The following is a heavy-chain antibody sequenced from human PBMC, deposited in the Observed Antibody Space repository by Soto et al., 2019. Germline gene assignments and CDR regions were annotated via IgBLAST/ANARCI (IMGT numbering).Heavy chain of an antibody. J-gene: IGHJ6*02. V-gene: IGHV3-43*01. CDR3: ARRKGIAARYYYYYYGMDV. Sequence: GGSLRLSCAASGFTFDDYTFHWVRQAPGKGLEWVSLISWDGDTTFYTDSVKGRFTISRDNSKNSLYLQMNSLRAEDTAVYYCARRKGIAARYYYYYYGMDVWGQGTTVTVSS. CDR1: GFTFDDYT. D-gene: IGHD6-6*01. CDR2: ISWDGDTT.